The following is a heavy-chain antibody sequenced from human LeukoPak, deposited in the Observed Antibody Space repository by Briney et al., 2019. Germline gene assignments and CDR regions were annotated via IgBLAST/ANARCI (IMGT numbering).Heavy chain of an antibody. V-gene: IGHV4-59*01. D-gene: IGHD2-21*02. CDR3: ARGICGGDCFTYYFYHMDV. Sequence: PSETLSLTCTVSGASISGYYWSWIRQPPGMGMGRTGDISYSGSTNYNPSLRSRVTISVDTSTNQFSLKLSSVTAADTAVYYCARGICGGDCFTYYFYHMDVWGKGTTVTVSS. CDR2: ISYSGST. J-gene: IGHJ6*03. CDR1: GASISGYY.